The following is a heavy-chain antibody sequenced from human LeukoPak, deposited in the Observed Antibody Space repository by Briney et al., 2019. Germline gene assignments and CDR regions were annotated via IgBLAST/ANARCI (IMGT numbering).Heavy chain of an antibody. V-gene: IGHV1-2*02. CDR2: INPNSGGT. J-gene: IGHJ4*02. Sequence: ASVKVSCKASGYTFTGYYMHWVRQAPGQGLEWMGWINPNSGGTNYAQKFQGRVTMTRDTSISTDYMELSRLRSDDTAVYYCARDLEMATISIDYWGQGTLVTVSS. CDR1: GYTFTGYY. D-gene: IGHD5-24*01. CDR3: ARDLEMATISIDY.